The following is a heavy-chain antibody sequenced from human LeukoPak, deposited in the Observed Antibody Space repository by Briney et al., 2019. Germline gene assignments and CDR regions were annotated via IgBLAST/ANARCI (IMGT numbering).Heavy chain of an antibody. CDR1: GYVFTSYG. J-gene: IGHJ4*02. V-gene: IGHV1-18*01. Sequence: ASVRVSYKASGYVFTSYGISWVRQAPGQGLEWMGWISSHTGDTRYAQRFQDRVTMTTDISTTTAYLDLRSLRFDDTAVYYCARDVRRLQLSTYFFDFWGQGTLVSVSS. D-gene: IGHD4-17*01. CDR3: ARDVRRLQLSTYFFDF. CDR2: ISSHTGDT.